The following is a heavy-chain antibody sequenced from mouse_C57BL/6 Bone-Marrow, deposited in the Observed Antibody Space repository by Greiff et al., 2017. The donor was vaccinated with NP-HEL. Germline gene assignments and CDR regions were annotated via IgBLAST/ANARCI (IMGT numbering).Heavy chain of an antibody. CDR1: GYTFTSYW. V-gene: IGHV1-55*01. Sequence: VKLQQPGAELVKPGASVKMSCKASGYTFTSYWITWVKQRPGQGLEWIGDIYPGSGSTNYNEKFKSKATLTVDPSSSTAYMQISSLTSEDSAVYYCARKGDYGSEAWFAYWGQGTLVTVSA. CDR2: IYPGSGST. CDR3: ARKGDYGSEAWFAY. J-gene: IGHJ3*01. D-gene: IGHD1-1*01.